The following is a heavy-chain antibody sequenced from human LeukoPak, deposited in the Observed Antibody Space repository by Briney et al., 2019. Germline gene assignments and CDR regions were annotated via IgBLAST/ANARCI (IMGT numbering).Heavy chain of an antibody. D-gene: IGHD3-22*01. V-gene: IGHV1-46*01. J-gene: IGHJ3*02. CDR1: GYTFTSYY. Sequence: ASVKVSCKASGYTFTSYYMHWVRQAPGQGLEWMGIINPSGGSTSYAQKFQGRVTMTRDMSTSTVYMELSSLRSEDTAAYYCARGGGYYYDSSGLLNAFDIWGQGAMVTVSS. CDR3: ARGGGYYYDSSGLLNAFDI. CDR2: INPSGGST.